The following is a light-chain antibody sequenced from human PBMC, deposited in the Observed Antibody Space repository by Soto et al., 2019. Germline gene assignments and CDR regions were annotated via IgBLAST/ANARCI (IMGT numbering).Light chain of an antibody. V-gene: IGKV4-1*01. J-gene: IGKJ4*01. CDR3: KQYYSTSLT. Sequence: DIVMTQSPDSLAVSLGERATFNCKSSQSVLYSSNNKNYLAWYQQKPGQPPKLLIYWASTRESGVPDRFSGSGSGTDFTLTISSLQAEDVAVYYCKQYYSTSLTFGGGTKVEIK. CDR2: WAS. CDR1: QSVLYSSNNKNY.